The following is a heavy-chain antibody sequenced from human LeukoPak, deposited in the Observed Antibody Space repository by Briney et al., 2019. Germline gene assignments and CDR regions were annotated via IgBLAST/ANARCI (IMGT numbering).Heavy chain of an antibody. D-gene: IGHD2-15*01. CDR2: ISGSGSST. V-gene: IGHV3-23*01. J-gene: IGHJ4*02. Sequence: GGSLRLSCAASGFTFTSYAMNWVRQAPGKGLEWVSTISGSGSSTYYVDSVKGRFTISRDNSKDTLYLQMDSLRAEDTAVYYCAKGSGSSCYSPCDYWGQGILVTVSS. CDR3: AKGSGSSCYSPCDY. CDR1: GFTFTSYA.